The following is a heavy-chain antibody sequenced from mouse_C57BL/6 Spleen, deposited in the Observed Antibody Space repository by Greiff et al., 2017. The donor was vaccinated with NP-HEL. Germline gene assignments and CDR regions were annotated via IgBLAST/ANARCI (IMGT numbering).Heavy chain of an antibody. D-gene: IGHD1-1*01. CDR2: IDPSDSYT. Sequence: QVQLQQPGAELVKPGASVKLSCKASGYTFTSYWMQWVKQRPGQGLEWIGEIDPSDSYTNYNQKFKGKATLTVDTSSSTAYMQLSSLTSEDSAVYSCARRDGSGFAYWGQGTLVTVSA. J-gene: IGHJ3*01. CDR3: ARRDGSGFAY. CDR1: GYTFTSYW. V-gene: IGHV1-50*01.